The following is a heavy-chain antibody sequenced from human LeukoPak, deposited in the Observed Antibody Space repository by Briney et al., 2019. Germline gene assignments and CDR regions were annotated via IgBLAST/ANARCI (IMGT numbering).Heavy chain of an antibody. CDR2: IYYSGST. V-gene: IGHV4-59*12. J-gene: IGHJ4*02. Sequence: KSSETLSLTCTVSGGSISSYYWSWIRQPPGKGLEWIGYIYYSGSTNYNPSLKSRVTISVDTSKNQFSLKLSSVTAADTALYYCTRESRPFCPFAFWGQGVMVTVSS. CDR3: TRESRPFCPFAF. D-gene: IGHD2-2*01. CDR1: GGSISSYY.